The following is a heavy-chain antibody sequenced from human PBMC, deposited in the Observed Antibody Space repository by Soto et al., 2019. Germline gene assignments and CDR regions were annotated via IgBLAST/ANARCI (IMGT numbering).Heavy chain of an antibody. D-gene: IGHD4-17*01. V-gene: IGHV2-5*02. CDR1: GFSLSTSGVG. Sequence: QITLKESGPTLVKPTQPLTLTCTFSGFSLSTSGVGVGWIRQPPGKALEWLALIYWDDDKRYSPSLKSRLTITKDTSKNQVVLTMTNMDPVDTATYYCAQSVTTVTSPVFDYWGQGTLVTVSS. CDR3: AQSVTTVTSPVFDY. J-gene: IGHJ4*02. CDR2: IYWDDDK.